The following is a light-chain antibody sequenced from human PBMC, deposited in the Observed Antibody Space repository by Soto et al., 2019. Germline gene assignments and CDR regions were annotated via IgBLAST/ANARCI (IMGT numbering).Light chain of an antibody. CDR1: QGISSY. J-gene: IGKJ2*01. V-gene: IGKV1-9*01. Sequence: DIQLTQSPSFLSASVGDRVTITCRASQGISSYLAWYQQKPGKAPKLLIYAASTLQSGVPSRFSGSGSGTEFTLTNSSLHPEDFATYYCQQLNSYPHTFGQGTKLEIK. CDR3: QQLNSYPHT. CDR2: AAS.